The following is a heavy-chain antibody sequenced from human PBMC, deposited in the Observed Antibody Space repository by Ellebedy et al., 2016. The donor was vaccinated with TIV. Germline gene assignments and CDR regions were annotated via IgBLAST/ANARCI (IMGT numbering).Heavy chain of an antibody. J-gene: IGHJ4*02. V-gene: IGHV3-74*01. CDR1: GFTFRNDW. D-gene: IGHD2-21*02. CDR3: VRARPYCGGDCYSFGN. Sequence: GESLKISXAASGFTFRNDWMNWVRQAPGKGPVWVSRSNGDGSSTSYADSVKGRFTISRDNAKNTLYLQMNSLRVEDTAVYYCVRARPYCGGDCYSFGNWGQGSLVTVSS. CDR2: SNGDGSST.